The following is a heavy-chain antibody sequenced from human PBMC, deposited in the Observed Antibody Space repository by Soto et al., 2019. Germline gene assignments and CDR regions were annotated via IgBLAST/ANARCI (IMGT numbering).Heavy chain of an antibody. CDR1: GGSISSGGYY. J-gene: IGHJ6*02. Sequence: QVQLQESGPGLVKPSQTLSLTCTVSGGSISSGGYYWSWIRQHPGKGLEWIGYIYYSGSTYYNPSLKSRVNISVDTSKNQFSLKLSSVTAADTAVYYCAREPVKRRYCSSTSCYTLGGYGMDVWGQGTTVTVSS. D-gene: IGHD2-2*02. CDR3: AREPVKRRYCSSTSCYTLGGYGMDV. CDR2: IYYSGST. V-gene: IGHV4-31*03.